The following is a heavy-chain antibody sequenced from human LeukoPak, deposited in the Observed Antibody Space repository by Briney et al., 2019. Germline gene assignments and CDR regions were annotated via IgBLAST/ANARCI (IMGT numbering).Heavy chain of an antibody. J-gene: IGHJ6*03. CDR3: ARRIWGDYGDPYYYYYYYMDV. D-gene: IGHD4-17*01. CDR1: GFTFSDYY. Sequence: GGSLRLSCAASGFTFSDYYMSWIRQAPGKGLEWVSYISSSGSTIYYADSVKGRFTISRDNAKNSLYLQMNSLRAEDTAVYYCARRIWGDYGDPYYYYYYYMDVWGKGTTVTVSS. V-gene: IGHV3-11*04. CDR2: ISSSGSTI.